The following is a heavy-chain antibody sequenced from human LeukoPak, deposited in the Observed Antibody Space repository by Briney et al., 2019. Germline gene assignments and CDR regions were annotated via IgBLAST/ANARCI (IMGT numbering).Heavy chain of an antibody. D-gene: IGHD1-14*01. J-gene: IGHJ4*02. CDR1: GFTFSSYS. CDR2: ISSSSSYI. CDR3: TRDRSRAEDD. Sequence: GGSLRLSCAASGFTFSSYSMNWVRQAPGKGLEWVSSISSSSSYIYYADSVKGRFTISRDNAKNSLYLQMNSLRGEDTAVYYCTRDRSRAEDDWGQGTLVTVSS. V-gene: IGHV3-21*01.